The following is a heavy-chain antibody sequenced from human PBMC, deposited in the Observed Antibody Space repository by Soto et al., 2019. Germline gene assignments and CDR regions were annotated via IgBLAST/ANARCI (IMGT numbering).Heavy chain of an antibody. CDR1: GFTFGNSW. CDR2: MNSDGSTT. CDR3: ATAEVDY. J-gene: IGHJ4*02. V-gene: IGHV3-74*01. Sequence: GGSLRLSCAASGFTFGNSWMHWVRQAPGKGLEWVSRMNSDGSTTNYADSVKGRFTVSRDNAKNTLYLQMNSLRAEDTAVYYCATAEVDYWGPGTLVTVSS.